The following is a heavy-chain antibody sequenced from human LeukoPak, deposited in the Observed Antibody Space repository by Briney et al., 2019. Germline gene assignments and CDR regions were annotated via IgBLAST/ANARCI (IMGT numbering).Heavy chain of an antibody. CDR2: IKQDGSEK. CDR1: GFTFSSYW. Sequence: GGSLRLSCAASGFTFSSYWMSWVRQAPGKGLEWVANIKQDGSEKYYVDSVKGRFTISRDNAKNSLYLQMNSLRAEDAAVYYCARGLVGALGPTGFDYWGQGTLVTVSS. V-gene: IGHV3-7*01. CDR3: ARGLVGALGPTGFDY. J-gene: IGHJ4*02. D-gene: IGHD1-26*01.